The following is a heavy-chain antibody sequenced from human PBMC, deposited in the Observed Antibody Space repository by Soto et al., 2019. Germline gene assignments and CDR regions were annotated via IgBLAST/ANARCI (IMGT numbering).Heavy chain of an antibody. CDR1: GFTFSSYS. D-gene: IGHD3-10*01. CDR3: ARGTRVRGVISSSFDY. J-gene: IGHJ4*02. V-gene: IGHV3-21*01. CDR2: ISSSSSYI. Sequence: ESGGGLVKPGGSLRLSCAASGFTFSSYSMNWVRQAPGKGLEWVSSISSSSSYIYYADSVKGRFTISRDNAKNSLYLQMNSLRAEDTAVYYCARGTRVRGVISSSFDYWGQGTLVTVSS.